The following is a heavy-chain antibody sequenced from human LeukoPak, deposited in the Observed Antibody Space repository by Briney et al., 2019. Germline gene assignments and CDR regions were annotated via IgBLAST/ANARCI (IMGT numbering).Heavy chain of an antibody. V-gene: IGHV3-23*01. CDR3: AREDYGGNKGFDY. D-gene: IGHD4-23*01. J-gene: IGHJ4*02. Sequence: GGSLRLSCAASGFTFSSYAMSWVRQAPGKGLEWVSAISGSGGSTYYADSVKGRFTISRDNAKNSLYLQMNSLRAEDTAVYYCAREDYGGNKGFDYWGQGTLVTVSS. CDR1: GFTFSSYA. CDR2: ISGSGGST.